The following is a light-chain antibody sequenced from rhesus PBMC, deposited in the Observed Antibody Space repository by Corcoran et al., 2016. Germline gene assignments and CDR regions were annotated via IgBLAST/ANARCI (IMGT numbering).Light chain of an antibody. Sequence: DIQMSQSPSSLSASVGDRVTITCRASQGISDYLNWYQQKPGQAPKLLIYYGNNLASGVPSRFSGSGSGTDDTLTISSLQPEDLATYHFQQADTIPCSFGQGTKVEVK. CDR1: QGISDY. J-gene: IGKJ2*01. CDR2: YGN. CDR3: QQADTIPCS. V-gene: IGKV1-32*02.